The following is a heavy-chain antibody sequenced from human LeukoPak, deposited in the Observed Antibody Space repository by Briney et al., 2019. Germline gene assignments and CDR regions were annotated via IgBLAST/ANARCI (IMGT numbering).Heavy chain of an antibody. CDR3: ARDGPIFGVVENWFDP. CDR1: GGTFSSYA. CDR2: IIPIFGTA. V-gene: IGHV1-69*05. J-gene: IGHJ5*02. D-gene: IGHD3-3*01. Sequence: GASVKVSCKASGGTFSSYAISWVRQAPGQGLEWMGGIIPIFGTANYAQKLQGRVTMTTDTSTSTAYMELRSLRSDDTAVYYCARDGPIFGVVENWFDPWGQGTLVTVSS.